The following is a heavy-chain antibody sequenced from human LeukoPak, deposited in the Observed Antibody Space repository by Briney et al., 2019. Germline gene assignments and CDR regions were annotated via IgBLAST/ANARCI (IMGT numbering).Heavy chain of an antibody. D-gene: IGHD5-24*01. CDR1: GFTVSSNY. J-gene: IGHJ4*02. Sequence: GGSLRLSCAASGFTVSSNYMSWVRQAPGKGLEWVSAISGSGGSTYYADSVKGRFTISRDNSKNTLYLQMNSLRAEDTAVYYCAKGTANYDYWGQGTLVTVSS. CDR2: ISGSGGST. V-gene: IGHV3-23*01. CDR3: AKGTANYDY.